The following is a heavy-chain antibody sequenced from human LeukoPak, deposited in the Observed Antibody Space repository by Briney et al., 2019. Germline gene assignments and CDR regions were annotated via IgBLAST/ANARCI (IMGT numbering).Heavy chain of an antibody. J-gene: IGHJ5*02. CDR3: VKDRREGYNGPDH. Sequence: PGGSLRLSCVGSGFVFSDFGLHWVRQAPGKGLEWVTLKSNDESQKYYVGSVKGRFTISRDNSKNTLYLDMSSLRGEDTAVYYCVKDRREGYNGPDHWGQGTLVTVSS. V-gene: IGHV3-30*18. CDR2: KSNDESQK. CDR1: GFVFSDFG. D-gene: IGHD5-24*01.